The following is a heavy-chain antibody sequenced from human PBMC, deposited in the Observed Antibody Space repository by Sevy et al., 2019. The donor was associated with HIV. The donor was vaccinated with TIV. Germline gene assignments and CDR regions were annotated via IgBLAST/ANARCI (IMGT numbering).Heavy chain of an antibody. CDR3: ATRGGPAIGRGGFDV. V-gene: IGHV5-51*01. CDR1: GYNFHTHW. CDR2: IYLGDSDT. Sequence: GESLKISCKGSGYNFHTHWIGWVRQMPGKGLEWMGIIYLGDSDTRYSPSFQGQVTISADKSINPAYLHWSGLKASDTAVYYCATRGGPAIGRGGFDVWGQGTMVTVSS. D-gene: IGHD2-15*01. J-gene: IGHJ3*01.